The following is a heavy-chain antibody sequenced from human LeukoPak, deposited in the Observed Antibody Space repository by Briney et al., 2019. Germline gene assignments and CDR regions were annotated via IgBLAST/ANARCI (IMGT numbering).Heavy chain of an antibody. Sequence: GGSLRLSCAASGFTFRSYAMSWVRQAPGKGLEWVSVISGSGDITQSADSVKGRFTISRDNSKNTLYLQMNSLRAEDTAVYYCARGIYYFDSWGQGTLVTVSS. J-gene: IGHJ4*02. D-gene: IGHD5-12*01. CDR1: GFTFRSYA. CDR2: ISGSGDIT. V-gene: IGHV3-23*01. CDR3: ARGIYYFDS.